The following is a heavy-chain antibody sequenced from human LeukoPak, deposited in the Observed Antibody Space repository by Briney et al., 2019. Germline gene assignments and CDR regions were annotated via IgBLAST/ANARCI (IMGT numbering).Heavy chain of an antibody. V-gene: IGHV3-7*01. J-gene: IGHJ6*02. D-gene: IGHD2-2*01. CDR2: IKQDGSEK. CDR3: ARDRRYCSSTSCYAGREWLLRAHYGMDV. CDR1: GFTFSSYW. Sequence: PGGSLRLSCAASGFTFSSYWMSWVRQAPGKGLEWVANIKQDGSEKYYVDSVKGRFTISRDNAKNSLYLQMNSLRAEDTAVYYCARDRRYCSSTSCYAGREWLLRAHYGMDVWGQGTTVTVSS.